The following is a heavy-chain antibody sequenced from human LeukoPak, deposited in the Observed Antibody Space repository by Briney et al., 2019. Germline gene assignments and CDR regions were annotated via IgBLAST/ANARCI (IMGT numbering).Heavy chain of an antibody. D-gene: IGHD3-16*01. J-gene: IGHJ3*02. CDR2: IRRGANSYTT. CDR1: GFTFSDYI. V-gene: IGHV3-72*01. Sequence: GGSLRLSCAASGFTFSDYILDWVRQAPGKGLEWVGRIRRGANSYTTEYAASVKGRFTISRDDSKNSLYLHMNSLKTEDTAVYQCSRDGGEGGNSAFDIWGQGTMVTVSS. CDR3: SRDGGEGGNSAFDI.